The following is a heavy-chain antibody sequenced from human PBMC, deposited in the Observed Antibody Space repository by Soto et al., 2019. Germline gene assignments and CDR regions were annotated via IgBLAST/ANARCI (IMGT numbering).Heavy chain of an antibody. CDR1: GFTFSSYE. Sequence: GSLRLSCAASGFTFSSYEMNWVRQAPGKGLEWVSYISSSGSTIYYADSVKGRFTISRDNAKDSLYLQMNSLRAEDTAVYYCARDHKGGYYYYGMDVWGQGTTVTVSS. CDR2: ISSSGSTI. CDR3: ARDHKGGYYYYGMDV. V-gene: IGHV3-48*03. J-gene: IGHJ6*02.